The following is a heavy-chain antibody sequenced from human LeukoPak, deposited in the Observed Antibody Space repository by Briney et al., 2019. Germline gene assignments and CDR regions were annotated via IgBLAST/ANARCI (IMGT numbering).Heavy chain of an antibody. CDR2: IRYDGSNK. J-gene: IGHJ4*02. D-gene: IGHD2-2*01. CDR3: AKDSYWSSTSLDY. V-gene: IGHV3-30*02. Sequence: PGGSLRLSCAASGFTFSSYGMHWVRQAPGKGLEWVAFIRYDGSNKYYADSVKGRFTISRDNSKNTLYPQMNSLRAEDTAVYYCAKDSYWSSTSLDYWGQGTLVTVSS. CDR1: GFTFSSYG.